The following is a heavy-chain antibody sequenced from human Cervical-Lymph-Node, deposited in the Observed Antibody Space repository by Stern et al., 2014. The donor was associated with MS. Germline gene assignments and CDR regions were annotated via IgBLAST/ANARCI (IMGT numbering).Heavy chain of an antibody. CDR1: GYSFTRYF. Sequence: QVQLVQSGAEVKTPGASVKVSCMASGYSFTRYFINWVRPSPGQGLEWMGIINPSAGNTNYAQKFQGRVVMTSDTSTGTVYMELSSLRSEDTAVYYCARDEGADYWGQGTLVTVSS. J-gene: IGHJ4*02. V-gene: IGHV1-46*01. CDR2: INPSAGNT. CDR3: ARDEGADY.